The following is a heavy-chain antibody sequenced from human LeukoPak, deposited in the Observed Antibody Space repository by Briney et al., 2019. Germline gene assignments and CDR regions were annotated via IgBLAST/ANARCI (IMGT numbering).Heavy chain of an antibody. CDR3: ARLSIFGVITHEAFDM. Sequence: GASVKVSCKASGYTFTSYGINCVRQAPGQGLEWMGWISAYNGNTNYAQKLQGRVTMTTDTSTTTVYIELRSLRSDDTAVYYCARLSIFGVITHEAFDMWGQGTMVTVSS. D-gene: IGHD3-3*01. J-gene: IGHJ3*02. V-gene: IGHV1-18*01. CDR1: GYTFTSYG. CDR2: ISAYNGNT.